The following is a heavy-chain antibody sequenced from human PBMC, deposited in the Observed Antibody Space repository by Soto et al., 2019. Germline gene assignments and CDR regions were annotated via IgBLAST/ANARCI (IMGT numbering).Heavy chain of an antibody. V-gene: IGHV6-1*01. CDR2: TYYKSKCYN. J-gene: IGHJ4*02. Sequence: KQSQTLSLTCAISGDSVSSNSAGWSWIRQSPSRGLEWLGRTYYKSKCYNDYAVSVKSRITINPDTSKNQFSLQLNSVTPEDTAVYYCARHCSGGTCYSKAYDYWGQGTLVTVSS. CDR3: ARHCSGGTCYSKAYDY. CDR1: GDSVSSNSAG. D-gene: IGHD2-15*01.